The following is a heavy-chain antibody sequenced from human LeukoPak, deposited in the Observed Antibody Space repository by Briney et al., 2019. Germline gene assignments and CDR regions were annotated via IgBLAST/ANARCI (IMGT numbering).Heavy chain of an antibody. Sequence: SETLSLTCTVSGDSIRTNYWNWIRQPAGKGLEWIGRIQTRGNTNYNPSLKSRLTLSVDTSKNQFSLKLTSVTAADTAVYYCARDRGSGNYDYWGQGTLVTASS. CDR3: ARDRGSGNYDY. CDR2: IQTRGNT. CDR1: GDSIRTNY. J-gene: IGHJ4*02. D-gene: IGHD1-26*01. V-gene: IGHV4-4*07.